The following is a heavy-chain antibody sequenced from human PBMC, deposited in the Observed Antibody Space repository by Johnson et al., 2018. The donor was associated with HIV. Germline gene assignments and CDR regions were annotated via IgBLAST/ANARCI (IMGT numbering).Heavy chain of an antibody. CDR1: GFTFSSYG. CDR3: AREAWGFGERVDAFDI. CDR2: IYSGGST. J-gene: IGHJ3*02. D-gene: IGHD3-10*01. Sequence: QVQLVESGGGVVQPGGSLRLSCAASGFTFSSYGMHWVRQAPGKGLEWVAVIYSGGSTYYADSVKGRFTISRDNSKNTLYLQMNSLRAEDTAVYYCAREAWGFGERVDAFDIWGQGTMVTVSS. V-gene: IGHV3-NL1*01.